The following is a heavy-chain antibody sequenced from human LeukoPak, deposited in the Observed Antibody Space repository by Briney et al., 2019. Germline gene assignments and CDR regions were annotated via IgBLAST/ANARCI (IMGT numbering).Heavy chain of an antibody. CDR1: GYTFTGYY. CDR3: ARGIAVAEYYFDY. V-gene: IGHV1-2*02. CDR2: INPNSGGT. Sequence: ASVKVSCKASGYTFTGYYMHWVRQAPGQGLEWMGWINPNSGGTNYAQKFQGRVTMTRDTSISTAYMELSRLRSEDTAVYYRARGIAVAEYYFDYWGQGTLVTVSS. J-gene: IGHJ4*02. D-gene: IGHD6-19*01.